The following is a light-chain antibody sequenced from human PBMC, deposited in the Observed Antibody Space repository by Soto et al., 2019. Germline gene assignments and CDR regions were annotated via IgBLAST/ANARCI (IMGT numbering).Light chain of an antibody. J-gene: IGKJ5*01. CDR3: QKHNQWPIT. V-gene: IGKV3D-15*01. Sequence: EIVMTQSPATLSVSPGETASLSCRASQSAGNFLAWYQQKTGQAPRLLIYYISTRATGIPDRFSGSGSGTELNLTINRLQSEDSAVYYCQKHNQWPITCGQGTRLEIK. CDR2: YIS. CDR1: QSAGNF.